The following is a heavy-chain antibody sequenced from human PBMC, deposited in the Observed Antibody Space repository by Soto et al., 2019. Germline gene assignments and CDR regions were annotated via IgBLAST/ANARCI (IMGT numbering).Heavy chain of an antibody. J-gene: IGHJ6*03. Sequence: GASVKVSCKASGFTFTSSAMQWVRQARGQRLEWIGWIVVGSGNTNYAQKLQERVTITRDMSTSTAYMELSSLRSEDTAVYYCAAGGVVVAADYYYYYYMDVWGKGTTVTVSS. V-gene: IGHV1-58*02. CDR3: AAGGVVVAADYYYYYYMDV. CDR2: IVVGSGNT. CDR1: GFTFTSSA. D-gene: IGHD2-15*01.